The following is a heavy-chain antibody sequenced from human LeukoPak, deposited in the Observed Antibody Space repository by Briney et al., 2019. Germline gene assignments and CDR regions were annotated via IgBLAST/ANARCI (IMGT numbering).Heavy chain of an antibody. Sequence: GGSLRLSCAASGFSFSDYYMRWIRQAPGKGLECVPFISDSGSSIYYADSVKGRFTISRDNAKSSLYLQMNSLRAEDTAVYYCARARPVRGVIPDYDYYYMDVWGKGTTVTVSS. CDR3: ARARPVRGVIPDYDYYYMDV. V-gene: IGHV3-11*01. D-gene: IGHD3-10*01. CDR1: GFSFSDYY. J-gene: IGHJ6*03. CDR2: ISDSGSSI.